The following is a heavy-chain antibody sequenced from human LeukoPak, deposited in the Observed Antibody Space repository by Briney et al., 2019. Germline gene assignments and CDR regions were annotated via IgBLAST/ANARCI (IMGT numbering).Heavy chain of an antibody. J-gene: IGHJ4*02. D-gene: IGHD3-10*01. CDR3: ARQGIYGSGRDY. V-gene: IGHV4-30-4*08. CDR2: IYYSGST. Sequence: SQTLSLTCTVSGGSISSGDYYWSWIRQPPGKGLEWIGYIYYSGSTYYNSSLKSRVTISVDTSKNQFSLKLSSVTAADTAVYYCARQGIYGSGRDYWGQGTLVTVSS. CDR1: GGSISSGDYY.